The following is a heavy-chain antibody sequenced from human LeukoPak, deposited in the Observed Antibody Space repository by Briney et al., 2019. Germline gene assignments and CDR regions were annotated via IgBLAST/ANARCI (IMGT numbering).Heavy chain of an antibody. D-gene: IGHD6-13*01. CDR2: IYYSGST. J-gene: IGHJ4*02. V-gene: IGHV4-39*01. CDR1: GGSISSYY. CDR3: ARFAAAGTSILDY. Sequence: PSETLSLTCTVSGGSISSYYWGWIRQPPGKGLEWIGSIYYSGSTYYNPSLKSRVTISVDTSKNQFSLKLSSVTAADTAVYYCARFAAAGTSILDYWGQGTLVTVSS.